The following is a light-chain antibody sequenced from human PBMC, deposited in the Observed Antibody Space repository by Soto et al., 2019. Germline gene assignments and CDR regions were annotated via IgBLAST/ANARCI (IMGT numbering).Light chain of an antibody. CDR2: GAS. Sequence: EIVMTQSPATLSVSPGERATLSCRASQSVSSNLAWYQQKPGQAPRLLIYGASTRATGIPARFSGSGSGTEFTLTISSLQSEDFAVYYCQQYNYWWTFGQGTKVDIK. CDR3: QQYNYWWT. J-gene: IGKJ1*01. V-gene: IGKV3-15*01. CDR1: QSVSSN.